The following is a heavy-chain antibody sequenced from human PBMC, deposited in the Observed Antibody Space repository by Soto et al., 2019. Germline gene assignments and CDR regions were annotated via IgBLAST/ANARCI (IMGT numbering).Heavy chain of an antibody. V-gene: IGHV4-31*03. Sequence: QVQLQESGPGLVQPAQTLSLTCTVSGGSINSGGYYWSWIRKHPGTGLEWIGHISYIRSTYYNTSLKSRVTISVDTSRNQFSLIVNSVTAADTAVYYCARGVLHWGQGTLVTVSS. CDR3: ARGVLH. CDR2: ISYIRST. CDR1: GGSINSGGYY. J-gene: IGHJ4*01.